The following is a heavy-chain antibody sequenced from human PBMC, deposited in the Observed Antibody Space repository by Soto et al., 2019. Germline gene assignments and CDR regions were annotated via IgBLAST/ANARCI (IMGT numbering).Heavy chain of an antibody. Sequence: ASVKVSCKASGYTFTSYGISWVRQAPGQGLEWMGWISAYNGNTNYAQKLQGRVTMTTDTSTSTAYMELRSLRSDDTAVYYCARDSGGPTIFGVVIVGSWFDPWGQGTLVTVSS. CDR3: ARDSGGPTIFGVVIVGSWFDP. CDR2: ISAYNGNT. V-gene: IGHV1-18*01. D-gene: IGHD3-3*01. CDR1: GYTFTSYG. J-gene: IGHJ5*02.